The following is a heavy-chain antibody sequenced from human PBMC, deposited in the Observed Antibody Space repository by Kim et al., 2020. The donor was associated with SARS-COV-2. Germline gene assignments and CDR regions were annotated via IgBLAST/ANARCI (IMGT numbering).Heavy chain of an antibody. V-gene: IGHV1-46*01. CDR3: AREYYYGSGKPQLSLLAGLPSAFDP. D-gene: IGHD3-10*01. CDR1: GYTFTSYY. CDR2: INPSGGST. Sequence: ASVKVSCKASGYTFTSYYMHWVRQAPGQGLEWMGIINPSGGSTSYAQKFQGRVTMTRDTSTSTVYMELSSLRSEDTAVYYCAREYYYGSGKPQLSLLAGLPSAFDPWGQGTLVTVSS. J-gene: IGHJ5*02.